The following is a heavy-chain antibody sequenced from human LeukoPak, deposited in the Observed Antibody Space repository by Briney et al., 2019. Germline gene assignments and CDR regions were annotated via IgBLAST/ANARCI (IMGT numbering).Heavy chain of an antibody. CDR2: ISGRGANT. V-gene: IGHV3-23*01. Sequence: GGSLRLSCATSGFTFSSYAMSWVRQAPGKGLEWVSSISGRGANTHYADSVKGRFTISGDYSKNTLNLQMNGLRAEDTAEYYCAKSGRVFDTSGYYWFPNWGQGILVTVSS. D-gene: IGHD3-22*01. CDR1: GFTFSSYA. J-gene: IGHJ4*02. CDR3: AKSGRVFDTSGYYWFPN.